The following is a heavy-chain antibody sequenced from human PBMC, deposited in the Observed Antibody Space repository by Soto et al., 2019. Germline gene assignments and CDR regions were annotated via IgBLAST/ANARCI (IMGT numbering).Heavy chain of an antibody. V-gene: IGHV5-51*01. CDR3: ARHESTYFDY. CDR1: GYSFTNYW. Sequence: GESLKISCKGSGYSFTNYWIGWVRQMPGKDLEWIGIIYPEDSDTRYSPSFQGQVTISADKSISTAYLQWSRLKASDTAIYYCARHESTYFDYRGQGTLLTVSS. CDR2: IYPEDSDT. J-gene: IGHJ4*02.